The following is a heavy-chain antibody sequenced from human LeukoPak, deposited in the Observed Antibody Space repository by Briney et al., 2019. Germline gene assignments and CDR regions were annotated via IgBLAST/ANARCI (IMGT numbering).Heavy chain of an antibody. D-gene: IGHD3-9*01. V-gene: IGHV3-30*04. CDR3: ARVHDTTGYYHYFDS. Sequence: GGSLRLSCEASGFTFSTNPMHWVRQAPDKGLEWVAMISYHGSNEYYADSVKGRFTISRDNSKNTLYLQMNNPRVEDTAIYYCARVHDTTGYYHYFDSWGQGTLVTVSS. J-gene: IGHJ4*02. CDR1: GFTFSTNP. CDR2: ISYHGSNE.